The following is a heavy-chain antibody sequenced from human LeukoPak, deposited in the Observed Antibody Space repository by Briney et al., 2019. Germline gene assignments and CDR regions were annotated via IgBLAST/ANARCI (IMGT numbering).Heavy chain of an antibody. CDR3: ARSSSGSGGYYMDV. J-gene: IGHJ6*03. CDR2: IKQDGSEK. V-gene: IGHV3-7*01. CDR1: GFTFSSYW. Sequence: GGSLRLSCAASGFTFSSYWMSWVRQAPGKGLEWVANIKQDGSEKYYVDSVKGRFTISRDNAKNSLYLQMNSLRAEATAVYYCARSSSGSGGYYMDVWGKGTTVTVSS. D-gene: IGHD1-26*01.